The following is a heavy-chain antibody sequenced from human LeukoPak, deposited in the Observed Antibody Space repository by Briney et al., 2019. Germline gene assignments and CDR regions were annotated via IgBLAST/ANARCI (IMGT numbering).Heavy chain of an antibody. D-gene: IGHD3-16*01. CDR3: ARDRGVGEKMDF. CDR2: ILHSGST. Sequence: SETLSLTCAVSGYSISSAYYWGWIRQPPGKGLEWIGGILHSGSTYYNPSLKSRVTISVDTSKNHFSLKLTSVTAADTAVYYCARDRGVGEKMDFWGQEPLVTVSS. J-gene: IGHJ4*02. V-gene: IGHV4-38-2*02. CDR1: GYSISSAYY.